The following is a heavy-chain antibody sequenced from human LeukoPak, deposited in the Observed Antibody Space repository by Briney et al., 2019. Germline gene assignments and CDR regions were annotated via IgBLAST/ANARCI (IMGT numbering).Heavy chain of an antibody. V-gene: IGHV3-30*02. Sequence: GGSLRLSCVGSGFSFSTDDMTWVRQAPGKGLEWVAFIRYDGSNKYSADSVKGRFTFSRDNSKNTLSLEMNSLRAEDTAVYYCAKGLGYCSSTSCYGGIYYYMDVWGKGTTVTVSS. J-gene: IGHJ6*03. D-gene: IGHD2-2*01. CDR3: AKGLGYCSSTSCYGGIYYYMDV. CDR2: IRYDGSNK. CDR1: GFSFSTDD.